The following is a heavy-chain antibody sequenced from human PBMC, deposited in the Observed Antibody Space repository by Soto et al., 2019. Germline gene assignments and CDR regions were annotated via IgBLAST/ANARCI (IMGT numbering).Heavy chain of an antibody. CDR1: CGSFSGYY. CDR3: ARGYDILTGYSTPFDY. D-gene: IGHD3-9*01. V-gene: IGHV4-34*01. J-gene: IGHJ4*02. CDR2: INHSGST. Sequence: PSETLSLTCAVYCGSFSGYYWSWIRQPPGKGLEWIGEINHSGSTNYNPSLKSRVTISVDTSKNQFSLKLSSVTAADTAVYYCARGYDILTGYSTPFDYWGQGTLVTVSS.